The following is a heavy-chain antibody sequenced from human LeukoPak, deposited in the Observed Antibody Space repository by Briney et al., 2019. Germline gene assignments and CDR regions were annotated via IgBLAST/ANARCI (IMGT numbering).Heavy chain of an antibody. J-gene: IGHJ4*02. CDR2: IHSGGTT. Sequence: GGSLRLSCAASGFTVSARYMNWVRQAPGKGLEWLSVIHSGGTTDYTDSVRGRFTISRDNSKNLLYLQMNSLTTEDTAVYYCARSWDERLNFDYWGQGTLVTVSS. CDR3: ARSWDERLNFDY. V-gene: IGHV3-66*02. D-gene: IGHD1-1*01. CDR1: GFTVSARY.